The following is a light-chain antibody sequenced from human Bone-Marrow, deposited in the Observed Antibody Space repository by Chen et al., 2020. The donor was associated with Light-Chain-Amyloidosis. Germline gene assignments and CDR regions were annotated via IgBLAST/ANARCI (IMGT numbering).Light chain of an antibody. Sequence: QSALTQPPSASGSPGQSVTISCTGTSSDVGGYNYVSWYQQHPGKAPKLIIYEVSKRPSGVPDRFSGSKAANSASLTVSGLQAEDEADDDCSSYTGGNSRYVFGTGTKVTDL. CDR3: SSYTGGNSRYV. V-gene: IGLV2-8*01. CDR2: EVS. J-gene: IGLJ1*01. CDR1: SSDVGGYNY.